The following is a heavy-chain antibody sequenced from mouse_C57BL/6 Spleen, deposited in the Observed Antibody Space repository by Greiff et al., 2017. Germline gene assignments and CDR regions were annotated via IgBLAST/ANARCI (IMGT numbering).Heavy chain of an antibody. Sequence: VQLQQPGAELVRPGTSVKLSCKASGYTFTSYWMHWVKQRPGQGLEWIGVIDPSDSYTNYNQKFKGKATLTVDTSSSTAYMQLSSLTSEDSAVYYCARRGYYGSSYFDYWGKGTTLTVAS. CDR1: GYTFTSYW. CDR2: IDPSDSYT. V-gene: IGHV1-59*01. J-gene: IGHJ2*01. D-gene: IGHD1-1*01. CDR3: ARRGYYGSSYFDY.